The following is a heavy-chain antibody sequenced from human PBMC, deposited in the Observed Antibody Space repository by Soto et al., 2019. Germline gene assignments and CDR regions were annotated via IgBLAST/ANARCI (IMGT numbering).Heavy chain of an antibody. CDR2: ITAFNGNT. V-gene: IGHV1-18*01. J-gene: IGHJ4*02. Sequence: QVHLVQSGAEVEKHGASVKVSCKASGYTFTDYGISWVRQAPGQGLQWMGWITAFNGNTKYAQQCQGRGSMTTDTSTSTAYMELRSLESDDTAVYYCARISQSDFWSGYYYFFDSWGQGTLVTVSS. D-gene: IGHD3-3*01. CDR3: ARISQSDFWSGYYYFFDS. CDR1: GYTFTDYG.